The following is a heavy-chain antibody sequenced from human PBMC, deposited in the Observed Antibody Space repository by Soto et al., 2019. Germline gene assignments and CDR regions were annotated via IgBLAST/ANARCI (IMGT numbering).Heavy chain of an antibody. Sequence: PGGSLRLSCAASGFTFSSYAMHWVRQAPGKGLEYLSGISDNGGSTYYANSVKGRFTISRDNSKNTVYLQMGSLRAEDMAVYYCVRISNGWYGPNYGMDVWGQGTTVTVSS. D-gene: IGHD6-19*01. CDR3: VRISNGWYGPNYGMDV. V-gene: IGHV3-64*01. J-gene: IGHJ6*02. CDR1: GFTFSSYA. CDR2: ISDNGGST.